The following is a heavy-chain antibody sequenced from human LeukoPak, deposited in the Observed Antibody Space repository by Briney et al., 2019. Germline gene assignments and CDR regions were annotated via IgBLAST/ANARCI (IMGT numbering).Heavy chain of an antibody. CDR3: ASYSSSWYSEGFDY. D-gene: IGHD6-13*01. Sequence: SEALSLTCTVSGGSISSGSYYWSWIRQPAGKGLEWIGRIYTSGSTNYSPSLKSRVTISVDTSKNQFSLKLSSVTAADTAVYYCASYSSSWYSEGFDYWGQGTLVTVSS. V-gene: IGHV4-61*02. J-gene: IGHJ4*02. CDR2: IYTSGST. CDR1: GGSISSGSYY.